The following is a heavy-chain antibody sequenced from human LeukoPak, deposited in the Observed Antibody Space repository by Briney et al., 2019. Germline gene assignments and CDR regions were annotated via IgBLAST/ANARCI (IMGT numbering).Heavy chain of an antibody. V-gene: IGHV3-30*02. CDR1: GFTFSSYG. CDR2: IRYDGSNK. D-gene: IGHD6-13*01. CDR3: AKVQYSSSWYGIDY. Sequence: GGSLRLSCAASGFTFSSYGMHWVRQAPGKGLEWVAFIRYDGSNKYYADSVKGRFTISRGNSKNTLYLQMNSLRAEDTAVYYCAKVQYSSSWYGIDYWGQGTLVTVSS. J-gene: IGHJ4*02.